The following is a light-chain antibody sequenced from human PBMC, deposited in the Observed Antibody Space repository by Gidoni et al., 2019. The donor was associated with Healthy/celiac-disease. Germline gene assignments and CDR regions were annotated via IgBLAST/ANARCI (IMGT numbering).Light chain of an antibody. Sequence: EMVLTQSPGTLSLAPGERATLSCRASQSVSSSYLAWYQQKPGQAPRRLIDGASSRATGIPDRFSGSGSGTVFTLTISRLEPEDFAVYYCQQYGSSPWTFSQGTKVEIK. CDR2: GAS. V-gene: IGKV3-20*01. CDR3: QQYGSSPWT. J-gene: IGKJ1*01. CDR1: QSVSSSY.